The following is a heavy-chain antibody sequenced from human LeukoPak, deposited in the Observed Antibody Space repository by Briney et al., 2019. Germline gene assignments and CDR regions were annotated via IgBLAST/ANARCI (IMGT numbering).Heavy chain of an antibody. Sequence: QPGGSLRLSCAASGSPFSDSWMDWVRQAPGKGMEWVANIKQDGSEKHYADSVKGRFTISRDNAKNSLFLQMNGLRAEDTAVYYCSRRLDYWGQGALVTVSS. J-gene: IGHJ4*02. CDR1: GSPFSDSW. CDR2: IKQDGSEK. V-gene: IGHV3-7*01. CDR3: SRRLDY.